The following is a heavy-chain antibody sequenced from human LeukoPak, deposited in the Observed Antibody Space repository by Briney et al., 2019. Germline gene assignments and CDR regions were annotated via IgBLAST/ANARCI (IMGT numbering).Heavy chain of an antibody. CDR3: ASYSSSLEYFPP. V-gene: IGHV4-59*01. CDR1: GGSIRGYY. D-gene: IGHD6-13*01. Sequence: SETLSLTCTVSGGSIRGYYWSWIRQPPGKGLEWIAYINYSGSTNYNPSLKSRVAISVDTSKNHFSLKLSSVTAADTAVYYCASYSSSLEYFPPWGQGTLVTVSS. J-gene: IGHJ1*01. CDR2: INYSGST.